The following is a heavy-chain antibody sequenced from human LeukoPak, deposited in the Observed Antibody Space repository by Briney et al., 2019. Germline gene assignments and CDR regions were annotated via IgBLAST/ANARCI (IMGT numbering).Heavy chain of an antibody. CDR1: GFTVTTNY. CDR3: AKARGFFGEPDFYYAMDV. CDR2: LETGGTT. Sequence: GGSLRLSCAASGFTVTTNYMSWVRQAPGKGLECVSSLETGGTTHYADSVRGRFTISRDTSRNNLYLQMNSLRAEDTATYYCAKARGFFGEPDFYYAMDVWGQGTTVTVSS. D-gene: IGHD3-10*01. J-gene: IGHJ6*02. V-gene: IGHV3-66*01.